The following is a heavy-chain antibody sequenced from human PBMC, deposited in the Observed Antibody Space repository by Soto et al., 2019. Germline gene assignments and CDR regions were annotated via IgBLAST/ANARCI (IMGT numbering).Heavy chain of an antibody. CDR1: GFTFSSYA. J-gene: IGHJ4*02. CDR3: AARAGTFDY. D-gene: IGHD1-1*01. V-gene: IGHV3-30-3*01. Sequence: QVQLVESGGGVVQPGRSLRLSCAASGFTFSSYAMHWVRQAPGKGLEWVAVISYDGSNKYYADSVKGRFTISRDNSKNTLYLQMNSLSAEDTAVYYCAARAGTFDYWGQGTLVTDSS. CDR2: ISYDGSNK.